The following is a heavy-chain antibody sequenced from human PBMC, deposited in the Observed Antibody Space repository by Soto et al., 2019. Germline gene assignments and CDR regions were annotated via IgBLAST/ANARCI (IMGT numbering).Heavy chain of an antibody. J-gene: IGHJ4*02. D-gene: IGHD6-19*01. CDR1: GFTFSSYA. CDR3: AKDSRRRGYSSGWYVY. V-gene: IGHV3-23*01. Sequence: EVQLLESGGGLVQPGGSLRLSCAASGFTFSSYAMSWVRQAPGKGLEWVSAISGSGGSTYYADSVKGRFTISRDNSKNTLYLQMNSLRAVDTAVYYCAKDSRRRGYSSGWYVYWGQGTLVTVSS. CDR2: ISGSGGST.